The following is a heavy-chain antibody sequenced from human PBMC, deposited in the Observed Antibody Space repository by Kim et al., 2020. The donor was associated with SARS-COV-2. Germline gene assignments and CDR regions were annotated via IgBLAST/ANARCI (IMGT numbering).Heavy chain of an antibody. CDR2: LGASTTYI. Sequence: GGSLRLSCAASGFTYRDFSMMWVRQAPGKGLEWVSYLGASTTYISYAESVRGRFTISRDNAKNSLYLQMHSLGTEDTAVYYCTREGFYSGLGVWGQGTTVTVSS. J-gene: IGHJ6*02. V-gene: IGHV3-21*01. CDR1: GFTYRDFS. CDR3: TREGFYSGLGV.